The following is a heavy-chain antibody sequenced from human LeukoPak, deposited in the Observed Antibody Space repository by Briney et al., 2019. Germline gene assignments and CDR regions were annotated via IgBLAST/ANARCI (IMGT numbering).Heavy chain of an antibody. CDR2: IKQDGSEK. CDR1: GFTFSSYW. CDR3: TREYGDYDLGYYFDY. J-gene: IGHJ4*02. V-gene: IGHV3-7*03. D-gene: IGHD4-17*01. Sequence: GGSLRLSCAASGFTFSSYWMSRVRQAPGRGLEWVANIKQDGSEKYYVDSVKGRFTISRDNAKNSLYLQMNSLRAEDTAVYYCTREYGDYDLGYYFDYWGQGTLVTVSS.